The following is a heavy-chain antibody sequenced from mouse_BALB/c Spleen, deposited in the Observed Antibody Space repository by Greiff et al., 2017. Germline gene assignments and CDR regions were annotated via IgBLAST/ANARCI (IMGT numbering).Heavy chain of an antibody. J-gene: IGHJ3*01. V-gene: IGHV5-12-1*01. Sequence: EVKLVESGGGLVKPGGSLKLSCAASGFAFSSYDMSWVRQTPEKRLEWVAYISSGGGSTYYPDTVKGRFTISRDNAKNTLYLQMSSLKSEDTAMYYCARHVYDPYWGQGTLVTVSA. CDR3: ARHVYDPY. CDR1: GFAFSSYD. D-gene: IGHD2-3*01. CDR2: ISSGGGST.